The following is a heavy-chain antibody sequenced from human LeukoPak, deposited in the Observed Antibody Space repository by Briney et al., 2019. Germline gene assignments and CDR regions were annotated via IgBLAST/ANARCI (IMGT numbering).Heavy chain of an antibody. V-gene: IGHV3-11*01. Sequence: GGSLRLSCAASGFTFSDYYMSWIRQAPGKGLEWISYITNSGTTIYYADSVKGRFTISRDNAKNSLYLQMNSLRAEDTAVYYCATEGYYDSSGYGVGYWGQGTLVTVSS. J-gene: IGHJ4*02. CDR2: ITNSGTTI. CDR3: ATEGYYDSSGYGVGY. CDR1: GFTFSDYY. D-gene: IGHD3-22*01.